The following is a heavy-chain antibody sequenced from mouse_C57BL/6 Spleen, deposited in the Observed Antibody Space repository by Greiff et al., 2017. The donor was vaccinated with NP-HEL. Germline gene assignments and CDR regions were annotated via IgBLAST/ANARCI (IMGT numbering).Heavy chain of an antibody. CDR2: INPNNGGT. Sequence: VQLQQSGPELVKPGASVKIPCKASGYTFTDYNMDWVKQSHGKSLEWIGDINPNNGGTIYNQKFKGKATLTVDKSSSTAYMELRSLTSEDTAVYYCARVAFITTWYFDVWGTGTTVTVSS. CDR3: ARVAFITTWYFDV. D-gene: IGHD1-1*01. J-gene: IGHJ1*03. CDR1: GYTFTDYN. V-gene: IGHV1-18*01.